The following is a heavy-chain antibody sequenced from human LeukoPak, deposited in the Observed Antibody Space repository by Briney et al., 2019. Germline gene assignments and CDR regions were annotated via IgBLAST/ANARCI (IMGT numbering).Heavy chain of an antibody. CDR1: GFTFSSYW. D-gene: IGHD2-2*02. V-gene: IGHV3-7*01. CDR3: ARLTSCSSTSCYIKAYYYQYMDV. Sequence: GGSLRLSCAASGFTFSSYWMSWVRQAPGKGLEWVANIKQDGSEKYYVDSVKGRFTISRDNAKNSLNLQMNSLRAEDTAVYYCARLTSCSSTSCYIKAYYYQYMDVWGKGTTVTVSS. CDR2: IKQDGSEK. J-gene: IGHJ6*03.